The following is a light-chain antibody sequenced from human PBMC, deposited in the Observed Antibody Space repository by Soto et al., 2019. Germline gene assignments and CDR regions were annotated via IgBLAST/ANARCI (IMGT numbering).Light chain of an antibody. J-gene: IGKJ3*01. CDR3: MQALQTPVT. Sequence: DIVMTQSPLSLPVTPGEPASISCRSSQSLLDSNAYNYLDWYLQKPGQSPQLLIYLGSNRASGVPDRFSGSGSGTDFILKISRVEAEDVGVYYCMQALQTPVTFGPGTKVDIK. CDR1: QSLLDSNAYNY. V-gene: IGKV2-28*01. CDR2: LGS.